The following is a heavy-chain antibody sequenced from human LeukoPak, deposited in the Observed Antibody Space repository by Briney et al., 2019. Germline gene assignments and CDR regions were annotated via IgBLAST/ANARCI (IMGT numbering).Heavy chain of an antibody. Sequence: SETLSLTCSVSGASINGYFLSCVGQTPEKGLEWIGYVSHTGATTSNPTLKSRVSITIDTSKSQISLTMTSVTAADSALYYCARDRRGSFYTFDLWGPGTTVSVS. J-gene: IGHJ6*02. CDR2: VSHTGAT. D-gene: IGHD1-26*01. CDR3: ARDRRGSFYTFDL. V-gene: IGHV4-59*01. CDR1: GASINGYF.